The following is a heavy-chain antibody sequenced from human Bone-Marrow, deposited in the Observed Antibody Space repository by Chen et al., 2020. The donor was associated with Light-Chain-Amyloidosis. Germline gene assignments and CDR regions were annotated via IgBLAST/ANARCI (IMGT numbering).Heavy chain of an antibody. V-gene: IGHV5-51*01. Sequence: EVQLEQSGPEVKKPGDSLKISCKGSGYTFPNYWIGWVRQMPGKGLEWMGVIYPDDSDARYSPSFEGQVTISADKSITTAYLQWRSLKASDTAMYYCARRRDGYNFDYWGQGTLVTVSS. D-gene: IGHD5-12*01. J-gene: IGHJ4*02. CDR3: ARRRDGYNFDY. CDR1: GYTFPNYW. CDR2: IYPDDSDA.